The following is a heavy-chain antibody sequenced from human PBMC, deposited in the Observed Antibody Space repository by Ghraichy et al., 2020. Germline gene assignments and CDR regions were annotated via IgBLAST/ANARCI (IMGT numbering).Heavy chain of an antibody. D-gene: IGHD4-17*01. V-gene: IGHV4-39*01. CDR3: ARHSGDQGYYYYYYMDV. CDR1: GGSISSNSYH. CDR2: VSYSGTT. Sequence: SETLSLTCTVSGGSISSNSYHWGWIRQPPGKGLEWIGSVSYSGTTYYNPSLKSRVTISVDTSKNQFSLKLSSVTAADTAVYYCARHSGDQGYYYYYYMDVWGKGTTVTVSS. J-gene: IGHJ6*03.